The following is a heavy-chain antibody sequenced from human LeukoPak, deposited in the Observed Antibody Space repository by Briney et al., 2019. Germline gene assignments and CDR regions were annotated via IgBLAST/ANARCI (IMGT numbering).Heavy chain of an antibody. J-gene: IGHJ4*02. Sequence: GASVKVSCKASGYTFTSYGISWVRQAPGQGLEWMGWISAYNGNTNYAQKLQGRVTMTTDTSTSTAYMELRSLRSDDTAVYYCARESGYSLGVGVVPPDFDYWGQGTLVTVSS. CDR2: ISAYNGNT. V-gene: IGHV1-18*01. D-gene: IGHD5-12*01. CDR1: GYTFTSYG. CDR3: ARESGYSLGVGVVPPDFDY.